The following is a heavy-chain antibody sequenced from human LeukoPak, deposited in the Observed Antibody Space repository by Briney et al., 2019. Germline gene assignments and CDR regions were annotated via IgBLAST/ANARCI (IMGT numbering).Heavy chain of an antibody. J-gene: IGHJ4*02. Sequence: ASVKVSCKASGYTFTSYYMHWVRQAPGQGLEWMGIINPRGGSTSYAQKFQGRVTMTRDTSTSTVYMELSSLRSEDTAVYYCAREGGRGDYFSRGFDYWGQGTLVTVSS. CDR1: GYTFTSYY. V-gene: IGHV1-46*01. CDR3: AREGGRGDYFSRGFDY. D-gene: IGHD4-17*01. CDR2: INPRGGST.